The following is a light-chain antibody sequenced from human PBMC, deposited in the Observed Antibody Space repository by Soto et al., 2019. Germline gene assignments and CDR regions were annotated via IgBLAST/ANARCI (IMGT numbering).Light chain of an antibody. CDR2: ESS. J-gene: IGKJ3*01. Sequence: DLPMTQSPPSLSASVGDRVTITCRASQYISNYLNWYQQKPGKAPKVLIYESSNLEAGVPSRCSGSGSGTEFTFTISSLQPEDIATYYCQQYDNLPLTFGPGTKVDIK. V-gene: IGKV1-33*01. CDR1: QYISNY. CDR3: QQYDNLPLT.